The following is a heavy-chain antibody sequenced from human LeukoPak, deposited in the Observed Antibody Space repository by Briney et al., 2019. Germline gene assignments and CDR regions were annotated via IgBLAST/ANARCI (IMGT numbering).Heavy chain of an antibody. CDR2: IHYTGTT. Sequence: SETLSLTCTVSGGSVSGFYWSWIRQPPGKGLEWIGYIHYTGTTNYNPSLKSRVTISADTSKSQFSLKLSSVTAADTAVYYCARREGFFDYWGQGTLVTDSS. J-gene: IGHJ4*02. CDR3: ARREGFFDY. V-gene: IGHV4-59*08. CDR1: GGSVSGFY.